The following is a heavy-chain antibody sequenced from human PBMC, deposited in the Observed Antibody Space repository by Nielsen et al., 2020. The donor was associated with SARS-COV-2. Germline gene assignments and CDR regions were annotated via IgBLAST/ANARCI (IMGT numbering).Heavy chain of an antibody. J-gene: IGHJ6*02. Sequence: GGSLRLSCAASGFTFSSYAMSWVRQAPGKGLEWVAVISYDGSNKYYADSVKGRFTISRDNSKNTLYLQMNSLRAEDTAVYYCAKDDQEYYYGSGSYLGYYYYGMDVWGQGTTVTVSS. CDR2: ISYDGSNK. CDR3: AKDDQEYYYGSGSYLGYYYYGMDV. CDR1: GFTFSSYA. D-gene: IGHD3-10*01. V-gene: IGHV3-30*18.